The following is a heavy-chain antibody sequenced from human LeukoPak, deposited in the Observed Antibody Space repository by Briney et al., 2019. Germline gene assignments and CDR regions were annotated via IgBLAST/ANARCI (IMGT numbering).Heavy chain of an antibody. CDR3: ATAPRGYCSGGSCDY. V-gene: IGHV1-24*01. CDR2: FDPEDGET. CDR1: GYTLTELS. Sequence: ASVKVSCKVSGYTLTELSMHWVRQAPGKGLEWMGGFDPEDGETIYAQKFQGRVTMTEDTSTDTAYMELSSLRSEDTAVYYCATAPRGYCSGGSCDYWGQGTLVTVSS. J-gene: IGHJ4*02. D-gene: IGHD2-15*01.